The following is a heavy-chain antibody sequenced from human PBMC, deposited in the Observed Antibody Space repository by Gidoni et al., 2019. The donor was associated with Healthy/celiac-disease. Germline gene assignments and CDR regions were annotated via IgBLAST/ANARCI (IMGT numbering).Heavy chain of an antibody. Sequence: QVQLQESGPGLGTPSQTLSLTCTVSGDSISSGSYYWSWIRHPAGKGLDWIGRIYTRGSTNYNPSLKSRVTISVDTSKNQFSLKLSSVTAADTAVYYCARYPSFPPLGDYGGSNWFDPWGQGTLVTVSS. CDR3: ARYPSFPPLGDYGGSNWFDP. CDR2: IYTRGST. D-gene: IGHD4-17*01. J-gene: IGHJ5*02. V-gene: IGHV4-61*02. CDR1: GDSISSGSYY.